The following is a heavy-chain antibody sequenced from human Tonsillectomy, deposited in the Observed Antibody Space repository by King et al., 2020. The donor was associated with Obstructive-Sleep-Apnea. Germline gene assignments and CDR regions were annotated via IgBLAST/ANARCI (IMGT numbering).Heavy chain of an antibody. D-gene: IGHD3-9*01. J-gene: IGHJ5*02. CDR2: IDYSGST. Sequence: VQLQESGPGLVKPSETLSLTCIVSGGSISSYHWSWIRQPPGKGLEWIGYIDYSGSTNYNPSLKSRVTISVDTSKNQFSLRLASVTAADTAVYYCARVGVDYAILIGHNRHRDWFDRWGQGTLVTVSS. V-gene: IGHV4-59*01. CDR3: ARVGVDYAILIGHNRHRDWFDR. CDR1: GGSISSYH.